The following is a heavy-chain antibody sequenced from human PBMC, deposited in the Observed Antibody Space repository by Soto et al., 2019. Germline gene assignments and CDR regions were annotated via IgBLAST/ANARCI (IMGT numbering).Heavy chain of an antibody. CDR3: AKDLTRQLAYWLDP. CDR2: INAH. D-gene: IGHD6-6*01. J-gene: IGHJ5*02. V-gene: IGHV1-2*02. CDR1: GFSFTGYY. Sequence: ASVKVSCKASGFSFTGYYIHWLRRAPGQGLEWMGWINAHAQKFQGRVTLTRDTSIATAYLTLTSLTSDDTALYYCAKDLTRQLAYWLDPWGQGTQVTVSS.